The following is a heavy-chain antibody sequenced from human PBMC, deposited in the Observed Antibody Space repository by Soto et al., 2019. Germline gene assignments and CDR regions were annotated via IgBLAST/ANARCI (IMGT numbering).Heavy chain of an antibody. CDR1: GYTFTNYY. V-gene: IGHV1-46*01. D-gene: IGHD6-13*01. CDR2: INPNGGST. CDR3: ARGLAAGDY. Sequence: QVQLVQSGAEVKKPGASVKLSCKASGYTFTNYYIHWVRQAPGQGLEWMAIINPNGGSTNYAQKFQGSVTRTGDTSTSTVYMELSSLKSEDTAVYYCARGLAAGDYWGQGTLVTVSS. J-gene: IGHJ4*02.